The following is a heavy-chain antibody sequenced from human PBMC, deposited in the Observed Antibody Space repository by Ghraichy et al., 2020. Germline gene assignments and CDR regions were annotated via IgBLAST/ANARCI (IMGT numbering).Heavy chain of an antibody. D-gene: IGHD7-27*01. CDR3: ARTETGDSDYYYYYGMDV. J-gene: IGHJ6*02. V-gene: IGHV1-2*02. CDR1: GYTFTGYY. CDR2: INPNSGGT. Sequence: ALVKVSCKASGYTFTGYYMHWVRQAPGQGLEWMGWINPNSGGTNYAQKFQGRVTMTRDTSISTAYMELSRLRSDDTAVYYCARTETGDSDYYYYYGMDVWGQGTTVTVSS.